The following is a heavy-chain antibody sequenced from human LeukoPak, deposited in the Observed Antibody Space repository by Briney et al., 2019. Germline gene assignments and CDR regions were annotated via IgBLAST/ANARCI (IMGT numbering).Heavy chain of an antibody. CDR1: GYSSSSGYY. D-gene: IGHD6-13*01. CDR2: IYHSGST. CDR3: ARPIPAAGTGAFDI. J-gene: IGHJ3*02. Sequence: SETLSLTCAVSGYSSSSGYYWGWIRQPPGKGLEWIGSIYHSGSTYYNPSLKSRVTISVDTSKNQFSLKLSSVTAADTAVYYCARPIPAAGTGAFDIWGQGTMVTVSS. V-gene: IGHV4-38-2*01.